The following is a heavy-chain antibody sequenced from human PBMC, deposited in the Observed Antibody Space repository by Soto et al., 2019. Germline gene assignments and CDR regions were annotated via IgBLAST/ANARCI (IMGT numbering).Heavy chain of an antibody. D-gene: IGHD6-13*01. CDR2: IKQDGSEK. V-gene: IGHV3-7*01. J-gene: IGHJ6*02. Sequence: EVQLVESGGGLVQPGGSLRLSCAASGFTFSSYWMSWVRQAPGKGLEWVANIKQDGSEKYYVDSVKGRFTISGDNAKNSLYLQMNSLRAEDTAVYYCARDQVPQQQLVRGFYYYSGMDVWGQGTTVTVSS. CDR1: GFTFSSYW. CDR3: ARDQVPQQQLVRGFYYYSGMDV.